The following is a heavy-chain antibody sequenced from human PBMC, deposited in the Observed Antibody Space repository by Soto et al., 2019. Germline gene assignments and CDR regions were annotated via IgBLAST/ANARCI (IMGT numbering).Heavy chain of an antibody. D-gene: IGHD2-2*02. CDR3: ARDRLDCSSTSCYRGYYYGMDV. CDR2: IIPIFGTA. J-gene: IGHJ6*02. V-gene: IGHV1-69*13. CDR1: GGTFSSYA. Sequence: GASVKVSCKASGGTFSSYAISWVRQAPGQGLEWMGGIIPIFGTANCAQKFQGRVTITADESTSTAYMELSSLRSEDTAVYYCARDRLDCSSTSCYRGYYYGMDVWGQGTTVTVSS.